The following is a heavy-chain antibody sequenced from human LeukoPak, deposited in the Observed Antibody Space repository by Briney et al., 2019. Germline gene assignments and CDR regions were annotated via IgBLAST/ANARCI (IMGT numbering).Heavy chain of an antibody. Sequence: GASVKVSCKASGYTFTSDDINWVRQATGQGLEWMGWMNPNSGNTGYAQKFQGRVTMTRNTSISTAYMELSSLRSEDTAVYYCARARRFLEPIGGMDVWGQGTTVTVSS. CDR3: ARARRFLEPIGGMDV. CDR1: GYTFTSDD. D-gene: IGHD3-3*01. J-gene: IGHJ6*02. V-gene: IGHV1-8*01. CDR2: MNPNSGNT.